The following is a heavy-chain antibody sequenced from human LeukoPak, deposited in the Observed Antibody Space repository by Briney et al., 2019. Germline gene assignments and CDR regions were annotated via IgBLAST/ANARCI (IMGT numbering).Heavy chain of an antibody. CDR1: GYIFTNHF. J-gene: IGHJ4*02. V-gene: IGHV1-46*01. CDR2: ISPSGDTT. D-gene: IGHD3-16*02. Sequence: ASVKVSCKAPGYIFTNHFVHWVRQAPGQGLQWMGIISPSGDTTTYAQKFVGRVTLTRDTSTSTAYMELRSLRSDDTAVYYCARGQYYDYVWGSYRLGDYYFDYWGQGTLVTVSS. CDR3: ARGQYYDYVWGSYRLGDYYFDY.